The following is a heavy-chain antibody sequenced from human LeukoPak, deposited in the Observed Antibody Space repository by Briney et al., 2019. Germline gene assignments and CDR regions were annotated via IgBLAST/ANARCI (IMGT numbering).Heavy chain of an antibody. J-gene: IGHJ6*03. D-gene: IGHD3-3*01. CDR2: IYGSGSTSETT. Sequence: SETLSLTCTVSGGSVSSYSWSWVRQPAGKGMEWIGGIYGSGSTSETTNYNTSLKSRGTMSGDKSKDQLTLKVSAETAADTAVYYCARDRNYDFWSGYQYYMDVWGKGTTVTVSS. CDR3: ARDRNYDFWSGYQYYMDV. V-gene: IGHV4-4*07. CDR1: GGSVSSYS.